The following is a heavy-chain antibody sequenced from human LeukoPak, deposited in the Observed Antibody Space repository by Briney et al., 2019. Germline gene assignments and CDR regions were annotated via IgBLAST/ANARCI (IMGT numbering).Heavy chain of an antibody. J-gene: IGHJ1*01. V-gene: IGHV3-30*03. D-gene: IGHD1-26*01. CDR1: GFSFSSYG. Sequence: GGSLRLSCAASGFSFSSYGMHWVRQAPGKGLEWVAVISHEETNRYYGASVKGRFTISRDNAKNTLYLQMNSLRAEDTAVYYCARGSNSGSYYGSEYFQHWGQGTLVTVSS. CDR2: ISHEETNR. CDR3: ARGSNSGSYYGSEYFQH.